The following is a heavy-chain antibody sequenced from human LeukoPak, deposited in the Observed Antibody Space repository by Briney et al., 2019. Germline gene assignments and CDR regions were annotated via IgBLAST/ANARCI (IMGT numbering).Heavy chain of an antibody. V-gene: IGHV3-21*01. CDR2: ISSSSSFI. CDR1: GFTFSSYS. J-gene: IGHJ4*02. Sequence: GGSLRLSCAASGFTFSSYSMNWVRQAPGKGLEWVSSISSSSSFIYYADSVKGRFTISRDNAKNSLYLQMNSLRAEDTAVYYCARLSMVRGVMDYWGQGSLVTVSS. D-gene: IGHD3-10*01. CDR3: ARLSMVRGVMDY.